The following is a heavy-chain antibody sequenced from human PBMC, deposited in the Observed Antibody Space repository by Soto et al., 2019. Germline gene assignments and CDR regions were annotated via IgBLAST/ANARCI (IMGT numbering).Heavy chain of an antibody. CDR3: ARSGYSYGPNPLLY. J-gene: IGHJ4*02. CDR2: IYYSGST. D-gene: IGHD5-18*01. CDR1: GGSISSGDYY. Sequence: SETLSLTCSVSGGSISSGDYYWSWIRQPPGKGLEWIGYIYYSGSTYYNPSLKSRVTISVDTSKNQFSPKLSSVTAADTAVYYCARSGYSYGPNPLLYWGQGTLVTVSS. V-gene: IGHV4-30-4*01.